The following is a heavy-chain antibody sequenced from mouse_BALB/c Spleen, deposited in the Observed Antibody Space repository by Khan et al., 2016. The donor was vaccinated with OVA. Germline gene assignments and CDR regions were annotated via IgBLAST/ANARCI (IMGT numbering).Heavy chain of an antibody. D-gene: IGHD6-2*01. CDR2: INTYTGEP. J-gene: IGHJ1*01. Sequence: LVESGPELKKPEETVKISCKASGYTFTNYGMNWVKQAPGKGLKWMGWINTYTGEPTYADDFKGRFVFSLETSASTAYLQISNLKNEDMTTYFCARISSYWYSDVWGAGTTVTVSS. CDR3: ARISSYWYSDV. V-gene: IGHV9-1*02. CDR1: GYTFTNYG.